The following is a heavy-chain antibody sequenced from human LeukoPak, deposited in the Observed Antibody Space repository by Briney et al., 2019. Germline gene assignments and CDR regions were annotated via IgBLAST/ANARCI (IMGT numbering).Heavy chain of an antibody. J-gene: IGHJ3*02. V-gene: IGHV4-61*01. CDR1: GGSISSSSYY. D-gene: IGHD3-22*01. CDR2: IYYSGST. Sequence: SETLSLTCTVSGGSISSSSYYWSWIRQPPGKGLEWIGYIYYSGSTNYNPSLKSRVTISVDTSKNQFSLKLSSVTAADTAVYYCARSYYYDSSGYLLGIWGQGTMVTVSS. CDR3: ARSYYYDSSGYLLGI.